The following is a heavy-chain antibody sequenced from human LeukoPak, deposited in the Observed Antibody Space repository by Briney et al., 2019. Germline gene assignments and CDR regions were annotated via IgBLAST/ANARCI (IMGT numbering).Heavy chain of an antibody. CDR3: ARELSRYDSSGRGY. D-gene: IGHD3-22*01. V-gene: IGHV3-74*01. CDR2: IYSDGSGT. J-gene: IGHJ4*02. Sequence: GGSLRLSCAASGFTFSKYWMHWVRQAPGKGLVWVSRIYSDGSGTSYADSVKGRFTISRDNAKNTLFLQMNSLRAEDTAVYYCARELSRYDSSGRGYWGQGTLVTVSS. CDR1: GFTFSKYW.